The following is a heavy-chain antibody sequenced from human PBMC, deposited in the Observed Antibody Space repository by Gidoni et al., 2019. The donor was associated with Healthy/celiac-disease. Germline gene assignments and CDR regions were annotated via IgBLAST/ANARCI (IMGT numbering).Heavy chain of an antibody. V-gene: IGHV4-34*01. CDR2: INHHGST. CDR3: ARGVSAADNWFDP. CDR1: GGSFSGYY. Sequence: QVQLQQWGAELLKPSETLSLTCNVYGGSFSGYYWSWIRQPPGKGLEWIGEINHHGSTHYNPSLKSRVTISVDTSKNQFSLKLNSVTAADTAVYYCARGVSAADNWFDPWGQGTLVTVSS. J-gene: IGHJ5*02. D-gene: IGHD6-13*01.